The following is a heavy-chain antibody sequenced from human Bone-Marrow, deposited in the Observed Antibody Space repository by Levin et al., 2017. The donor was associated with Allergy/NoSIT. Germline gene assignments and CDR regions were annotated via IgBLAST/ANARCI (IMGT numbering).Heavy chain of an antibody. V-gene: IGHV3-23*01. D-gene: IGHD2-2*01. J-gene: IGHJ4*02. CDR1: GFTFSDYA. CDR2: ISDSGGST. Sequence: GESLKISCAASGFTFSDYAMTWVRQAPGKGLEWVSFISDSGGSTYYADSVRGRFTISRDNSKNTLYLQINTLRVEDTAVYYCAKRYCSGSSCYGAYYFDYWGQGTLVTVSS. CDR3: AKRYCSGSSCYGAYYFDY.